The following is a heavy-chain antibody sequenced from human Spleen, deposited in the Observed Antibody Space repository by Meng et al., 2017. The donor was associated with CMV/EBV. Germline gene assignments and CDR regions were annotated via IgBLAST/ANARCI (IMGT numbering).Heavy chain of an antibody. CDR3: ARVGLSGSYYDY. V-gene: IGHV1-2*02. J-gene: IGHJ4*02. Sequence: SCEASGSTFSAYYIHGVRQAAGQGLERMGWINPNSGGTNCAQKFQGRVTMTRDTSISTAYMELSRLRSDDTAVYYCARVGLSGSYYDYWGQGTLVTVSS. CDR2: INPNSGGT. D-gene: IGHD1-26*01. CDR1: GSTFSAYY.